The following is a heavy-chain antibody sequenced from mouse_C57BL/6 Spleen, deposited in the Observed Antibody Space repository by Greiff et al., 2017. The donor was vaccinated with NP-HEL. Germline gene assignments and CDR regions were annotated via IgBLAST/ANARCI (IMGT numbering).Heavy chain of an antibody. J-gene: IGHJ3*01. V-gene: IGHV1-59*01. Sequence: QVQLQQPGAELVRPGTSVKLSCKASGYTFTSYWMHWVKQRPGQGLEWIGVIDPSDSYTNYNQKFKGKATLTVDKSSSTAYMQLSSLTSEDSAVYYCAIEGPYYGSSPAWFAYWGQGTLVTVSA. CDR3: AIEGPYYGSSPAWFAY. CDR1: GYTFTSYW. CDR2: IDPSDSYT. D-gene: IGHD1-1*01.